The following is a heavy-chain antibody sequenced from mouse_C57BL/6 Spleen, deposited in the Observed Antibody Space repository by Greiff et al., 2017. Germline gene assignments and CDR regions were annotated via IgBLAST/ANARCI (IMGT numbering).Heavy chain of an antibody. V-gene: IGHV3-6*01. Sequence: EVQVVESGPGLVKPSQSLSLTCSVTGYSITSGYYWNWIRQFPGNKLEWMGYISYDGSNNYNPSLKNRISITRDTSKNQFFLKLNSVTTEDTATYYCARRDYGYAWFAYWGQGTLVTVSA. CDR2: ISYDGSN. D-gene: IGHD2-2*01. CDR3: ARRDYGYAWFAY. CDR1: GYSITSGYY. J-gene: IGHJ3*01.